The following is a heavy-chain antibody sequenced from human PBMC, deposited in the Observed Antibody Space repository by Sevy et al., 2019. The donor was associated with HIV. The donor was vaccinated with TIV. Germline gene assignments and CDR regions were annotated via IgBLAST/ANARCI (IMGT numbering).Heavy chain of an antibody. CDR3: ARGTTGDYVWGNYRQPLDY. J-gene: IGHJ4*01. Sequence: GGSLRLSCAASGFTVSSNYMSWVRQAPGKGLEWVSTIYRGGSTDYADSVKGRFTISRDNSKNTLSLQMNTLRAEDTAVYYCARGTTGDYVWGNYRQPLDYWGHGTLITVSS. V-gene: IGHV3-66*01. CDR2: IYRGGST. CDR1: GFTVSSNY. D-gene: IGHD3-16*02.